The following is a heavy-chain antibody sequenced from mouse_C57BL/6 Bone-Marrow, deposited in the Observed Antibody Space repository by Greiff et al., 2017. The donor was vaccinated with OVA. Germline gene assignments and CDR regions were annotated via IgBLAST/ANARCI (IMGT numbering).Heavy chain of an antibody. CDR1: GYTFTDYE. CDR2: IDPETGGT. CDR3: TPGTGAY. D-gene: IGHD3-3*01. J-gene: IGHJ3*01. Sequence: VKLQESGAELVRPGASVTLSCKASGYTFTDYEMHWVKQTPVHGLEWIGAIDPETGGTAYNQKFKGKAILTADKSSSTAYMELRSLTSEDSAVYYCTPGTGAYWGQGTLVTVSA. V-gene: IGHV1-15*01.